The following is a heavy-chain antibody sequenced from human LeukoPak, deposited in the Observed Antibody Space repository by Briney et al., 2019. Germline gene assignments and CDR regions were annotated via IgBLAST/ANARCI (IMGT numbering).Heavy chain of an antibody. V-gene: IGHV1-8*01. CDR3: ARGPLIVVVPAAKSRFDP. D-gene: IGHD2-2*01. Sequence: GASVKVSCKASGYTFTSYDINWVRQATGQGLEWMGWMNPNSGNTGYAQKFQGRVTMTRNTSISTAYMELSRLRSDDTAVYYCARGPLIVVVPAAKSRFDPWGQGTLVTVSS. CDR2: MNPNSGNT. CDR1: GYTFTSYD. J-gene: IGHJ5*02.